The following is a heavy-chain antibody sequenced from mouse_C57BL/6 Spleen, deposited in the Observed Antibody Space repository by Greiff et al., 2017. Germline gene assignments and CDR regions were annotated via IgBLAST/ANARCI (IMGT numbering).Heavy chain of an antibody. V-gene: IGHV1-7*01. CDR1: GYHFTSYW. CDR2: INPSSGYT. CDR3: ASEGDGNYLAWFAY. D-gene: IGHD2-1*01. Sequence: VQLQQSGAELAKPGASVKLSCKASGYHFTSYWMNWVKQRPGQGLEWIGYINPSSGYTKYNQKFKDKATLTADKSSSTAYMQLSSLTYEDSAVYCCASEGDGNYLAWFAYWGQVTLVTVSA. J-gene: IGHJ3*01.